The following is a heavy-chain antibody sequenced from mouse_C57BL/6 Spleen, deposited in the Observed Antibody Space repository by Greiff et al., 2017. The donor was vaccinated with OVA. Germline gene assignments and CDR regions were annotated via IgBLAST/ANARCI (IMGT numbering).Heavy chain of an antibody. CDR3: ARRGTTVVSYFDY. CDR2: IYPGSGST. D-gene: IGHD1-1*01. V-gene: IGHV1-55*01. J-gene: IGHJ2*01. CDR1: GYTFTSYW. Sequence: QVQLQQSGAELVKPGASVKMSCKASGYTFTSYWITWVKQRPGQGLEWIGDIYPGSGSTNYNEKFKSKATLTVDTSSSTAYMQLSSLTSEDSAVYYCARRGTTVVSYFDYWGQGTTLTVSS.